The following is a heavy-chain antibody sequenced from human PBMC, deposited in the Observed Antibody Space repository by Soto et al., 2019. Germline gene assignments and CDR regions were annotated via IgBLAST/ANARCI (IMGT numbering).Heavy chain of an antibody. CDR2: IIPMLGIR. CDR3: TIGSWSGEVFDI. CDR1: GGTFSTYS. Sequence: QVQLVQSRAEVKKPGSSVKVSCKDSGGTFSTYSMFWVRQAPGQGLEWIGRIIPMLGIRNYAQRFQDRVTITADKSTATAHMELSSLRSEDTALYYCTIGSWSGEVFDIWGQGTMVTVS. J-gene: IGHJ3*02. D-gene: IGHD2-21*01. V-gene: IGHV1-69*02.